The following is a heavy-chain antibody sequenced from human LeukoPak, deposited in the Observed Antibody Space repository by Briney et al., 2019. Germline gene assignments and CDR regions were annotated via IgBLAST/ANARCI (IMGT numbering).Heavy chain of an antibody. CDR2: IYYSGST. Sequence: PSETLSLTCTVSGGSISSSSYYWDWIRQPPGKGLEWIGSIYYSGSTYYNPSLKSRVTISVDTSKNQFSLKLSSVTAADTAVYYCARDHGCSGGSCYSNYYYMDVWGKGTTVTISS. V-gene: IGHV4-39*07. J-gene: IGHJ6*03. D-gene: IGHD2-15*01. CDR1: GGSISSSSYY. CDR3: ARDHGCSGGSCYSNYYYMDV.